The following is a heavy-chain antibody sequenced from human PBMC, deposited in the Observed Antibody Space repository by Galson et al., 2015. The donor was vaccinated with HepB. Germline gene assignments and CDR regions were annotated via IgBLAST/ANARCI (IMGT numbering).Heavy chain of an antibody. CDR1: GFTVSSNY. V-gene: IGHV3-66*01. D-gene: IGHD3-10*01. J-gene: IGHJ5*02. CDR3: ARDGRGSGSYSPGWFDP. Sequence: SLRLSCAASGFTVSSNYMSWVRQAPGKGREWVSVIYSGGSTYYADSVKGRFTISRDNSKNTLYLQMNSLRAEDTAVYYCARDGRGSGSYSPGWFDPWGQGTLVTVSS. CDR2: IYSGGST.